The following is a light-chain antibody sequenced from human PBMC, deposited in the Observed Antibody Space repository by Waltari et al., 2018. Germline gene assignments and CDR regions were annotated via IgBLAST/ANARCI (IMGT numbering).Light chain of an antibody. Sequence: DILMTQSPSSLSASVGDRVTITCRASQTVSTYLNCDQQKPGKAPKLLIYDASNLQSGVPSRFSGSGSGTDFTLTISSLQPEDFATYYCQQSYSVPLTFGGGTKVDIK. CDR1: QTVSTY. CDR3: QQSYSVPLT. J-gene: IGKJ4*01. CDR2: DAS. V-gene: IGKV1-39*01.